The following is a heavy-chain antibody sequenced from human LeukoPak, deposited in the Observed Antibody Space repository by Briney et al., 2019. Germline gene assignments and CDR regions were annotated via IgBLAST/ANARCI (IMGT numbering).Heavy chain of an antibody. CDR2: IDPDSGGT. Sequence: ASVKVSCKASGYTFTAYYVHWVRQAPGQGLEWMRCIDPDSGGTNSAQKFQGRVTMTRDTSISTASMELSRLRSDDTAVYYCAREYYDTSGTKYAFDIWGQGTMVTVSS. V-gene: IGHV1-2*02. J-gene: IGHJ3*02. D-gene: IGHD3-22*01. CDR3: AREYYDTSGTKYAFDI. CDR1: GYTFTAYY.